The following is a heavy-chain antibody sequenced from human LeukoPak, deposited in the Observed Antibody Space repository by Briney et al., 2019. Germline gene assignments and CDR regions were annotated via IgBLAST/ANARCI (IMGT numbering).Heavy chain of an antibody. Sequence: GESLKISCKGSGYSFPSYWIGWVRQMPGKGLAWMGIIYPGDSDTRYSPSFQGQVTISADKSISTAYLQWSSLKASDTAMYYCARQSSSAWYYFDYWGQGTLVTVSS. CDR3: ARQSSSAWYYFDY. D-gene: IGHD6-19*01. V-gene: IGHV5-51*01. CDR1: GYSFPSYW. CDR2: IYPGDSDT. J-gene: IGHJ4*02.